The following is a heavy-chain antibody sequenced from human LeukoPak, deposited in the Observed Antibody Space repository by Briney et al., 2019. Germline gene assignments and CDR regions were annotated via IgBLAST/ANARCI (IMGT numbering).Heavy chain of an antibody. CDR1: GYTFTSYD. D-gene: IGHD3-9*01. CDR3: ARVLVIRAGVYMDV. J-gene: IGHJ6*03. Sequence: ASVKVSCKASGYTFTSYDNNWVRQATGQGLEWMGWMNPNSGNTGYAQKFQGRVTMTRNTSISTAYMELSSLRSEDTAVYYCARVLVIRAGVYMDVWGKGTMVTVSS. V-gene: IGHV1-8*01. CDR2: MNPNSGNT.